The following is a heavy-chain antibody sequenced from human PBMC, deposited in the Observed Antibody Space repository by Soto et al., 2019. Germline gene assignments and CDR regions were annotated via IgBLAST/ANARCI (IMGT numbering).Heavy chain of an antibody. CDR1: GFTFSTHS. CDR3: VGEVGFQLIY. D-gene: IGHD1-1*01. CDR2: ITSTSVT. Sequence: GGSLRLSCAASGFTFSTHSMNWVRQAPGKGLEWISYITSTSVTMYADSVKGRFTISRDNAKNSLYLQMNSLRFEDTAVYFCVGEVGFQLIYWGQGTLVTVSS. J-gene: IGHJ4*02. V-gene: IGHV3-48*01.